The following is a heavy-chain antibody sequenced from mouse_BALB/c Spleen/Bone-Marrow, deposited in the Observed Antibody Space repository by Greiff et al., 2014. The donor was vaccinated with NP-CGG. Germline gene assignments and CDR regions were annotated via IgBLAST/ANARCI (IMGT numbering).Heavy chain of an antibody. V-gene: IGHV5-9-4*01. D-gene: IGHD1-3*01. CDR3: ARYYNYYFDY. CDR2: ISTGGSYT. J-gene: IGHJ2*01. Sequence: EVKLVESGGGVMKPGGSLKLSCAASGFTFSSYAMSWVRQSPEKRLEWVAEISTGGSYTYYPDTVTGRFTISRDNAKNTLYLEINSLRSQDTAIYYCARYYNYYFDYWGQSTTLTVSS. CDR1: GFTFSSYA.